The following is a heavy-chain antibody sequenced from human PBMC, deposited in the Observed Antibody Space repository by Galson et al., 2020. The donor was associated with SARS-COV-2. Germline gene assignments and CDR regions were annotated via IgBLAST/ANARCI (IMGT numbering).Heavy chain of an antibody. CDR1: GFTFSSYS. CDR3: ARDGIQLWPRAYYYYGMDV. D-gene: IGHD5-18*01. J-gene: IGHJ6*02. Sequence: TGGSLRLSCAASGFTFSSYSMNWVRQAPGKGLEWVSYISSSSSTIYYADSVKGRFTISRDNAKNSLYLQMISLRDEDTAVYYCARDGIQLWPRAYYYYGMDVWGQGTTVTVSS. CDR2: ISSSSSTI. V-gene: IGHV3-48*02.